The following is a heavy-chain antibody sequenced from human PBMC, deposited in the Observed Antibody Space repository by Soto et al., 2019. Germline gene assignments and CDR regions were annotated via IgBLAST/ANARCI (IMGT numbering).Heavy chain of an antibody. CDR2: IDPSDSQT. CDR3: GREIYVSCTGPTYQCHLAT. Sequence: LWYSLNISCKGSGYSFAGYWITWVRQKPGKGLEWMGRIDPSDSQTYYSPSFRGHVTISVTKSITTVFLQWSSLRASDTAMYYCGREIYVSCTGPTYQCHLATWAQGPPVSLSS. CDR1: GYSFAGYW. V-gene: IGHV5-10-1*01. D-gene: IGHD5-12*01. J-gene: IGHJ4*02.